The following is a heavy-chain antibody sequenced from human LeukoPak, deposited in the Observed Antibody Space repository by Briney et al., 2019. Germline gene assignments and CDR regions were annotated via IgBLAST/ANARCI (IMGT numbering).Heavy chain of an antibody. CDR3: AKVAHYDILTGYYNRYYYYGMDV. CDR1: GFTFSSYG. D-gene: IGHD3-9*01. V-gene: IGHV3-30*18. J-gene: IGHJ6*04. Sequence: GRSLRLSCAASGFTFSSYGMHWVRQAPGKGLEWVAVISYDGSNKYYADSVKGRFTISRDNSKNTLYLQMNSLRAEDTAVYYCAKVAHYDILTGYYNRYYYYGMDVWGKGTTVTVSS. CDR2: ISYDGSNK.